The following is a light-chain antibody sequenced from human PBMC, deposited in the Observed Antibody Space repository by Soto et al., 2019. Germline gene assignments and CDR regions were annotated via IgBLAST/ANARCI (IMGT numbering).Light chain of an antibody. CDR1: SSDVGGYNY. Sequence: QAVVTQPRSVSGSPGQSVTISCTGTSSDVGGYNYVSWYQQHPGKAPKLMIYDVSKRPSGVPDRFSGSKSGNTASLTISGLQAEYEADYYCCSYAGSSLVVFGGGTKLTVL. V-gene: IGLV2-11*01. CDR3: CSYAGSSLVV. J-gene: IGLJ2*01. CDR2: DVS.